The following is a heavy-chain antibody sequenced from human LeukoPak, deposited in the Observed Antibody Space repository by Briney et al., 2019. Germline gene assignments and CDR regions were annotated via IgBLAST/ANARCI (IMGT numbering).Heavy chain of an antibody. CDR2: IFYSGST. V-gene: IGHV4-59*01. CDR1: GGSLRNYY. CDR3: ARMFLDPTALDYYYYYMDV. Sequence: SETLSLTCTVSGGSLRNYYWSWIRQPPGKGLEWIGCIFYSGSTTYNPSLKSRVTVSLDMSKNQFPLKLTSVTAADTAVYYCARMFLDPTALDYYYYYMDVWGKGTTVTVSS. J-gene: IGHJ6*03. D-gene: IGHD3-3*01.